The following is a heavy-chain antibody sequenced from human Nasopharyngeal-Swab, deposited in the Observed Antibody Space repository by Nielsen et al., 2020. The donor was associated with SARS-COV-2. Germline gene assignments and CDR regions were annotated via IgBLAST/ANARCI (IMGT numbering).Heavy chain of an antibody. CDR2: IKQDGSEK. J-gene: IGHJ6*02. CDR3: ARDQGYKTYYYYYGMDV. Sequence: GESLKISCAASGFTFSSYWMSWVRQAPGKGLEWVANIKQDGSEKYYVDSVKGRFTISRDNAKNSLYLQMNGLRAEDTAVYYCARDQGYKTYYYYYGMDVWGQGTTVTVSS. V-gene: IGHV3-7*03. D-gene: IGHD5-18*01. CDR1: GFTFSSYW.